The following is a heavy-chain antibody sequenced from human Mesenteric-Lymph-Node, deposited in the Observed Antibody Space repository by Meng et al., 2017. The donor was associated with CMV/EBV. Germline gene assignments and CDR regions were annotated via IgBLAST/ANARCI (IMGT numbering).Heavy chain of an antibody. D-gene: IGHD3/OR15-3a*01. Sequence: ASVKVSCKASGYTFTDYYMYWVRQTPGQGLEWMGWINPNSGGTNYAQKFQGRVTMTRDTSISTAYMELSRLRSDDTAVYYCARGLDSPDSYWGQGTLVTVSS. CDR3: ARGLDSPDSY. V-gene: IGHV1-2*02. CDR1: GYTFTDYY. J-gene: IGHJ4*02. CDR2: INPNSGGT.